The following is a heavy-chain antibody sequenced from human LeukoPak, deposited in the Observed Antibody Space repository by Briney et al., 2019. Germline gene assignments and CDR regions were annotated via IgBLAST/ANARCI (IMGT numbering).Heavy chain of an antibody. CDR3: ARAPYYCGSGSYPEYFQH. CDR2: INPNSGGT. J-gene: IGHJ1*01. CDR1: GYTFTGYY. V-gene: IGHV1-2*02. D-gene: IGHD3-10*01. Sequence: ASVKVSCKASGYTFTGYYMHWVRQAPGQGLEWMGWINPNSGGTNYAQKFQGRVTMTRDTSISTAYMELSRLRSDDTAVYYCARAPYYCGSGSYPEYFQHWGQGTLVTVSS.